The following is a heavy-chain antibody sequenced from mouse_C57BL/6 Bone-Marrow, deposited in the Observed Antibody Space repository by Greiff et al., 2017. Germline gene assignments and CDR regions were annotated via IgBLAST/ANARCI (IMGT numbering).Heavy chain of an antibody. Sequence: VQLQQSGAELVRPGASVKLSCTASGFNIKDDYMHWVKQRPEQGLEWIGWIDPENGDTEYASKFQGKATITADTSSNTAYLQLSSLTSEDTDVYYCTTLYSNYVAMDYWGQGTSVTVSS. V-gene: IGHV14-4*01. J-gene: IGHJ4*01. D-gene: IGHD2-5*01. CDR1: GFNIKDDY. CDR2: IDPENGDT. CDR3: TTLYSNYVAMDY.